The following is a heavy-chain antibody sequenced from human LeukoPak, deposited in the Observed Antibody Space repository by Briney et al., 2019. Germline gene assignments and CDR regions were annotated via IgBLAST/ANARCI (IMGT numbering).Heavy chain of an antibody. CDR3: ARRASTERGHSYGLDY. Sequence: GGSLRLSCTVSGFTVSSNPMSWVRQAPGKGLEWVSSISFSGTYIYYADSLKGRITISRDNARRSLFLQMNSLRAEDTAVYYCARRASTERGHSYGLDYWGQGTLVTVSS. J-gene: IGHJ4*02. CDR1: GFTVSSNP. D-gene: IGHD5-18*01. V-gene: IGHV3-21*01. CDR2: ISFSGTYI.